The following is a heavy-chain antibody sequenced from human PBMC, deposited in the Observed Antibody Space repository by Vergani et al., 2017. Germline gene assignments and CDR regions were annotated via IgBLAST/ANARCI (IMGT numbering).Heavy chain of an antibody. J-gene: IGHJ6*02. CDR1: GFTFNHYA. V-gene: IGHV3-23*01. CDR3: AKATPRNSGYDYLYYYHAMDV. Sequence: EVQLLESGGDFVQPGGSLRLSCAASGFTFNHYAMNWVRQAPGKGLEWVSGIRGSGGSTYYAGSVKGRFTISRDSSKNTLYLQMNSLSAGDTAVYYCAKATPRNSGYDYLYYYHAMDVWGQGTTVTVSS. CDR2: IRGSGGST. D-gene: IGHD5-12*01.